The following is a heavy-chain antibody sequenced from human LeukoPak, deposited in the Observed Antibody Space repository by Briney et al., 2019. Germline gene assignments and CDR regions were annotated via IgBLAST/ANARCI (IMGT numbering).Heavy chain of an antibody. CDR3: ARWDCSSTNCYSSHNWFDP. D-gene: IGHD2-2*01. J-gene: IGHJ5*02. CDR2: ISISSTYT. Sequence: GGSLRLSCAASGFTFSNYYMNWIRQAPGKGLEWVSYISISSTYTKYAASVKGRFTVSRDDAKNSLYLQMNSLRAEDTAVYYCARWDCSSTNCYSSHNWFDPWGPGTLVTVSS. V-gene: IGHV3-11*06. CDR1: GFTFSNYY.